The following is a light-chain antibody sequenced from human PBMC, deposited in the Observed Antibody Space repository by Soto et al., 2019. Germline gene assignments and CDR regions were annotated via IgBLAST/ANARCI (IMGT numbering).Light chain of an antibody. CDR1: SSDVGSYNF. V-gene: IGLV2-23*01. J-gene: IGLJ1*01. CDR3: CSYAGSNNYV. CDR2: EAN. Sequence: QSALTQPASVSGSPGQWITISCTGTSSDVGSYNFVSWYQQHPGKAPKLMIYEANKRPSGVSNHFSGSKSGNTASLTISGLQAEDEADYYCCSYAGSNNYVFGTATKLTVL.